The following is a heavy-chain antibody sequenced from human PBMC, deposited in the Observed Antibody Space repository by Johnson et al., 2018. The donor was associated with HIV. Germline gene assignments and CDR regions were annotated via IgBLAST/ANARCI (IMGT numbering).Heavy chain of an antibody. CDR1: GFTFSSYG. Sequence: QVQLVESGGGVVQPGGSLRLSCAASGFTFSSYGMHWVRQAPGKGLAGVAFIRYDGSNKYYADSVKGRFTISRDNSKNTVYLQINSLRTEDTAVYYCANALGIWSQGTMVTVSS. CDR3: ANALGI. J-gene: IGHJ3*02. CDR2: IRYDGSNK. V-gene: IGHV3-30*02.